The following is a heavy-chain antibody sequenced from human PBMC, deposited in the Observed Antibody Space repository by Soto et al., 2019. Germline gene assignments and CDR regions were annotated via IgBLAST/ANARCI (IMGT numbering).Heavy chain of an antibody. CDR1: GFIYTNYA. V-gene: IGHV3-23*01. Sequence: EVQLLESGGGLVQPGGSLRLSCAASGFIYTNYAMSWVRQAPGEGLEWVSAITRDGTIYYRDSVKGQFTISRDNSKNTVYLQMNSLRAEDTAVYDCEKESYEEAYGDYGGQGTLNIVSP. J-gene: IGHJ4*02. D-gene: IGHD3-22*01. CDR3: EKESYEEAYGDY. CDR2: ITRDGTI.